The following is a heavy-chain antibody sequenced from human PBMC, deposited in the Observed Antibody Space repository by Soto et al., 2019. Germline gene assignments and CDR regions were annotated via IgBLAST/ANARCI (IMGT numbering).Heavy chain of an antibody. D-gene: IGHD6-13*01. CDR2: INPSGGST. CDR1: SXY. CDR3: ARGALSIAAAGINGMDV. Sequence: SXYMHWVRQAPGQGLEWMGIINPSGGSTSYAQKFQGRVTMTRDSSTSIVYMELSSLRSEDTAVYYCARGALSIAAAGINGMDVWGQGTTVTVSS. J-gene: IGHJ6*02. V-gene: IGHV1-46*01.